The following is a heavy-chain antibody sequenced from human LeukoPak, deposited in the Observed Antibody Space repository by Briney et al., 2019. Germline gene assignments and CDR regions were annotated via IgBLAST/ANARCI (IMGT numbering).Heavy chain of an antibody. CDR1: GGSISSYY. Sequence: SETLSLTCTVSGGSISSYYWSWIRQPPGKGLEWIGYIYYSGSTIYNPSLKSRVTISVDTSKNQFSLKLSSVTAADTAVYYCARGGVTIFGVATPTNWFDPWGQGTLVAVSS. CDR2: IYYSGST. CDR3: ARGGVTIFGVATPTNWFDP. V-gene: IGHV4-59*01. J-gene: IGHJ5*02. D-gene: IGHD3-3*01.